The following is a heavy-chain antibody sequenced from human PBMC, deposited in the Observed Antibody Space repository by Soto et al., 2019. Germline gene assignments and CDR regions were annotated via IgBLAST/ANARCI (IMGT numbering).Heavy chain of an antibody. Sequence: APAKVSCKAPGYTFTSYGISWVRQAPGQGLEWMGWISAYNGNTKYAQKLQGRVTMTTDTSTSTAYMELRSLRSDDTAVYYCARRAPPMDVWGQGTTVTVSS. J-gene: IGHJ6*02. CDR3: ARRAPPMDV. CDR1: GYTFTSYG. V-gene: IGHV1-18*01. CDR2: ISAYNGNT.